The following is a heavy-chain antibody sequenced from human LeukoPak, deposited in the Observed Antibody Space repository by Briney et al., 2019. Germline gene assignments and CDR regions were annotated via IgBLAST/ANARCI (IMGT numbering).Heavy chain of an antibody. V-gene: IGHV3-30*03. CDR1: GFTFSSYG. CDR3: ARANQGVRGNYYYYMDV. D-gene: IGHD3-10*01. Sequence: PGGSLRLSCAASGFTFSSYGMSWVRQAPGKGLEWVAVISYDGSNKYYADSVKGRFTISRDNSKNTLYLQMNSLRAEDTAVYYCARANQGVRGNYYYYMDVWGKGTTVTVSS. J-gene: IGHJ6*03. CDR2: ISYDGSNK.